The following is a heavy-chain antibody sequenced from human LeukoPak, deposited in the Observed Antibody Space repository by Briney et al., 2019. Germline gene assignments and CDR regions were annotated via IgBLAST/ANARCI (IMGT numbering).Heavy chain of an antibody. J-gene: IGHJ6*03. CDR2: ISSSSYI. CDR1: GFTFSSYS. V-gene: IGHV3-21*01. D-gene: IGHD1-14*01. Sequence: GGSLRLSCAASGFTFSSYSMNWVRQAPGKGLEWVSSISSSSYIYYADSVKGRFTISRDNAKNSLYLQMNSLRAEDTAVYYCARGNQPLGSYYYYYMDVWGKGTTVTVSS. CDR3: ARGNQPLGSYYYYYMDV.